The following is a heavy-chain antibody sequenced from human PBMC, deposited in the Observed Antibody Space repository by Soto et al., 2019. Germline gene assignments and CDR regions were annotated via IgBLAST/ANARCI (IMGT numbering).Heavy chain of an antibody. CDR1: GGTFSSYA. J-gene: IGHJ4*02. D-gene: IGHD3-22*01. V-gene: IGHV1-69*06. CDR3: ARGKYYYDSSGYYPIDY. Sequence: QVQLVQSGAEVKKPGSSVKVSCKASGGTFSSYAISWVRQAPGQGLEWMGGIIPIFGPANYAQKFQGRVTITADKSTSTAYMELSSLRSEDTAVYYCARGKYYYDSSGYYPIDYWGQGTLFTVSS. CDR2: IIPIFGPA.